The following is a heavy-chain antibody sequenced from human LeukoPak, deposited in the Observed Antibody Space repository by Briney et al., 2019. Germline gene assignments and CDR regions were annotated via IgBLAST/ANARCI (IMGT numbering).Heavy chain of an antibody. CDR3: ARHHKGGDSSGHYYVNYFDS. CDR2: INPNSGGT. D-gene: IGHD3-22*01. J-gene: IGHJ4*02. Sequence: ASVKVSCKASGYTFTGYYIHWVRQAPGQGLEWMGWINPNSGGTNFAQKFLGRVTMTRDTSISTAYMELSRLRSDDTAVYYCARHHKGGDSSGHYYVNYFDSWGQGTLVTVSS. V-gene: IGHV1-2*02. CDR1: GYTFTGYY.